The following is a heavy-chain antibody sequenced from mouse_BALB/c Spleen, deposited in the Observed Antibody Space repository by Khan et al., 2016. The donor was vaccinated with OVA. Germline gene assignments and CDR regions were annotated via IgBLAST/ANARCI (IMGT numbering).Heavy chain of an antibody. CDR3: ARTETHYYGSYTMDY. D-gene: IGHD1-2*01. CDR1: GFNIKDTY. V-gene: IGHV14-3*02. Sequence: EVQLQESGAELVKAGASVKLSCTASGFNIKDTYIHWVKQKPEQGLEWIGRIDPATGNTEYDPKFQGKATITSDTSSNTAYLRLSSLTSEDTAVYYLARTETHYYGSYTMDYWGQGTSVTVSS. J-gene: IGHJ4*01. CDR2: IDPATGNT.